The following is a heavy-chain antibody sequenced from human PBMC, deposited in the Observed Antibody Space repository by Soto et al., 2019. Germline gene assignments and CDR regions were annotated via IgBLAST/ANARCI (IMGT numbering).Heavy chain of an antibody. V-gene: IGHV3-53*04. D-gene: IGHD6-13*01. Sequence: GGSLRLSCAASGFTVSSNYMSWVRQAPGKGLEWVSVMYSGGSTYYADSVKGRFTISRHNSKNTLYLQMNSLRAEDTAVYYCPRDLVAGGSSLNRYFDYWGQGTLVTVSA. CDR2: MYSGGST. J-gene: IGHJ4*02. CDR1: GFTVSSNY. CDR3: PRDLVAGGSSLNRYFDY.